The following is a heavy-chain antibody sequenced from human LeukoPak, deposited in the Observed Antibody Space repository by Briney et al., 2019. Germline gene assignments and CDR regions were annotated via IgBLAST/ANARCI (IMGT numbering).Heavy chain of an antibody. CDR3: ATVTTVEGWYFDL. Sequence: ASVKVSCKVSGYTLTELSMHWVRQAPGKGLEWMGGFDPEDGEIFYAQKFQGRVTMTEDTSTDTAYMELSSLRSEDTAVYYCATVTTVEGWYFDLWGRGTLVTVSS. CDR1: GYTLTELS. J-gene: IGHJ2*01. CDR2: FDPEDGEI. D-gene: IGHD4-23*01. V-gene: IGHV1-24*01.